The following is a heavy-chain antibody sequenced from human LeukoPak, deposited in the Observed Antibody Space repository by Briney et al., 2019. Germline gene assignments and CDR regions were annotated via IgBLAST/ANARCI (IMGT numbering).Heavy chain of an antibody. D-gene: IGHD2-2*01. V-gene: IGHV1-18*01. Sequence: ASVKVSCKASGYTFTTYSLAWVRQAPGQSLEWVGWISVNNGGTNYAQSFQDRVTLTRDTSTNTAYLELRSLRSDDTAIIYCATATQPRGYFLHWGQGTLVTVSS. CDR3: ATATQPRGYFLH. CDR1: GYTFTTYS. J-gene: IGHJ1*01. CDR2: ISVNNGGT.